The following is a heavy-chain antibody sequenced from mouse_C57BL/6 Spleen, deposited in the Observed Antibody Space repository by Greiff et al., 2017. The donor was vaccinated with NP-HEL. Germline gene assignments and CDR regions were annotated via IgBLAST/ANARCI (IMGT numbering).Heavy chain of an antibody. CDR2: IYPGDGDT. D-gene: IGHD1-1*01. CDR3: ARNGGSRRVYCDY. Sequence: VQLQQSGAELVKPGASVKISCKASGYAFRSYWMNWVKQRPGKGLEWIGQIYPGDGDTNYNGKFKGKATLTADKSSRTADIQLSSLTSDDAAVYFCARNGGSRRVYCDYWGQGTTLTVSS. J-gene: IGHJ2*01. CDR1: GYAFRSYW. V-gene: IGHV1-80*01.